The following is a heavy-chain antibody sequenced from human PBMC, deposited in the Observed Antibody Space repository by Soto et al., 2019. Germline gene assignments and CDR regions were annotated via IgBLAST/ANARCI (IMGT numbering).Heavy chain of an antibody. CDR1: GFTFSSYG. D-gene: IGHD3-3*01. Sequence: PGGSLRLSCAASGFTFSSYGMHWVRQAPGKGLEWVAVIWYDGSNKYYADSVKGRFTISRDNSKNTLYLQMNSLRAEDTAVYYCARDESITIFGVVIGGVDYWGQGTLVTVSS. V-gene: IGHV3-33*01. CDR3: ARDESITIFGVVIGGVDY. J-gene: IGHJ4*02. CDR2: IWYDGSNK.